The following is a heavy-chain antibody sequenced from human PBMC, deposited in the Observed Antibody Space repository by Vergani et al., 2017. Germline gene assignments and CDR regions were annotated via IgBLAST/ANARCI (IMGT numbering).Heavy chain of an antibody. CDR3: ATAGAAYCRGASCYDFFEY. V-gene: IGHV3-30*02. CDR2: TRYDGIVE. D-gene: IGHD2-15*01. CDR1: GFTFTNYG. Sequence: QVQLVESGGGVVQPGGSPRPSCAASGFTFTNYGMHWVRQAPGKGREWVAFTRYDGIVEYYGDSVRGRFTISRDNSKNTLYLQMNRLRPEDTAVYYCATAGAAYCRGASCYDFFEYWGQGTLVTVAS. J-gene: IGHJ4*02.